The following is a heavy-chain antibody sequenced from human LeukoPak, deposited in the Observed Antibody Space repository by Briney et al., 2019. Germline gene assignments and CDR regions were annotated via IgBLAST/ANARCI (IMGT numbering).Heavy chain of an antibody. CDR3: AKDLQVGYYGYYFDY. J-gene: IGHJ4*02. V-gene: IGHV3-53*01. Sequence: HPGGSLRLSCAASGFTVSTNYMSWVRQAPGKGLEWVSLIYPGSSTYYADSVKGRFTISRHNSKNTLYLQMNSLRAEDTAVYYCAKDLQVGYYGYYFDYWGQGTLVTVSS. CDR1: GFTVSTNY. CDR2: IYPGSST. D-gene: IGHD3-22*01.